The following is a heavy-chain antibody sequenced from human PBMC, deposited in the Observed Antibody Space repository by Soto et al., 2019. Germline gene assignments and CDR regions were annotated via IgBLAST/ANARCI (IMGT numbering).Heavy chain of an antibody. CDR2: VSIGGST. CDR3: AKRRGAGGHFDY. J-gene: IGHJ4*02. CDR1: GFTFSRYA. Sequence: DVQLLESGGGLVQPEGSLRLSCAASGFTFSRYAMGWVRQGPGKGLEWVAVVSIGGSTHYADSVRGRFTISRDNSKNTLSLQMNSLTAEDTAVYFCAKRRGAGGHFDYWRQGALVTVSS. D-gene: IGHD2-15*01. V-gene: IGHV3-23*01.